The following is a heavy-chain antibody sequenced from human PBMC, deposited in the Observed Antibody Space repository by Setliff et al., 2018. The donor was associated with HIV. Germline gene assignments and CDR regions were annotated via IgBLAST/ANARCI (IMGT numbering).Heavy chain of an antibody. CDR1: GGPLNSRNW. CDR2: VFHSGSA. CDR3: ATTGQGRAYFDF. V-gene: IGHV4-4*02. J-gene: IGHJ4*02. D-gene: IGHD2-21*01. Sequence: SETLSLTCAVSGGPLNSRNWWSWVRQPPGKGLEWIGEVFHSGSANSNASLRSRVMISVDTSKNQFSLKLSAVTAADTAVYYCATTGQGRAYFDFWGQGSLVTVSS.